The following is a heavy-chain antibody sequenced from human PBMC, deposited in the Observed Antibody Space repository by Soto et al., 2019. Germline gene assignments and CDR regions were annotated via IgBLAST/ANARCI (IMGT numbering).Heavy chain of an antibody. D-gene: IGHD4-17*01. CDR2: IIPIFGTA. V-gene: IGHV1-69*13. CDR1: GGTFSSYA. Sequence: VKVSCKASGGTFSSYAISWVRQAPGQGLEWMGGIIPIFGTANYAQKFQGRVTITADESTSTTYMELSSLRSEDTAVYYCASGPTPPYYYGMDVWGQGTTVTVSS. J-gene: IGHJ6*02. CDR3: ASGPTPPYYYGMDV.